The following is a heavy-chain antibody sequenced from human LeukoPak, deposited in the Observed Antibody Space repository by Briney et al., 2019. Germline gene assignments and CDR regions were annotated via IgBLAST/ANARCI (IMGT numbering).Heavy chain of an antibody. V-gene: IGHV4-59*08. CDR1: GGSISSYY. J-gene: IGHJ2*01. Sequence: SETLSLTCTVSGGSISSYYWSWIRQPPGKGLEWIGYIYYSGSTYYNPSLKGRVTISVDTSKNQFSLKLSSVTAADTAVYYCARAFRARYFDLWGRGTLVTVSS. D-gene: IGHD2/OR15-2a*01. CDR3: ARAFRARYFDL. CDR2: IYYSGST.